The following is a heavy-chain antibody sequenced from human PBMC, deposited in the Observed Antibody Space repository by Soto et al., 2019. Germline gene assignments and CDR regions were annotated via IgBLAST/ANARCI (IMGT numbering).Heavy chain of an antibody. Sequence: GSGPTLVNPTQTLTLTCTFSGFSRSTSGVGVGWIRQPPGKALEWLALIYWNDDKRYSPSLKSRLTITKDTSKNQVVLTMTNMDPVDTATYYYAHIKDYDFWSGYLQGAFDIWGQGTMVTVSS. CDR2: IYWNDDK. CDR1: GFSRSTSGVG. D-gene: IGHD3-3*01. V-gene: IGHV2-5*01. CDR3: AHIKDYDFWSGYLQGAFDI. J-gene: IGHJ3*02.